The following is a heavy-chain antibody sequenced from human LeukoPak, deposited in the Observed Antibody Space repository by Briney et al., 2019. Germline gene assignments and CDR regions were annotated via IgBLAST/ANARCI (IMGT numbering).Heavy chain of an antibody. CDR2: ISSSGSTI. Sequence: QPGGSLRLSCAASGFTFSSYEMNWVRQAPGKGLEWVSYISSSGSTIYYADSVKGRFTISRDNVNNTLYLQMNSLRGDDTAIYYCAREWDLRGAYYMDVWGKGTTVIVSS. D-gene: IGHD1-26*01. J-gene: IGHJ6*03. CDR3: AREWDLRGAYYMDV. CDR1: GFTFSSYE. V-gene: IGHV3-48*03.